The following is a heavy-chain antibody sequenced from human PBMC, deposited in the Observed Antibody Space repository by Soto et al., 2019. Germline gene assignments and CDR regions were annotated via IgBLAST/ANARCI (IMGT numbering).Heavy chain of an antibody. J-gene: IGHJ4*02. CDR3: XXXXXGTTVTPG. V-gene: IGHV1-18*01. Sequence: QVQLVQSGAEVKKPGASVKVSCKASGYTFTSYGISWVRQAPGQGLEWMGWISAYNGNTNYAQKLQGRVTMTTDTSTXTAYXEXXXXXSDDTAXYYXXXXXXGTTVTPGWGQGTLVTVSS. D-gene: IGHD4-17*01. CDR1: GYTFTSYG. CDR2: ISAYNGNT.